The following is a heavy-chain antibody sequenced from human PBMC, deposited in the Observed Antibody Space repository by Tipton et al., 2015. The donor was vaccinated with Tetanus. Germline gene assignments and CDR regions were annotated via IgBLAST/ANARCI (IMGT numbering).Heavy chain of an antibody. CDR1: GGYITTGGYS. CDR2: SYHHGTT. J-gene: IGHJ4*02. CDR3: AGHGGLVGVYFEY. V-gene: IGHV4-30-2*01. Sequence: TLSLTCAVSGGYITTGGYSWSWIRQPPGKGLEWLGSSYHHGTTHYNPSLKSRVAISLDRSRNQFSLELTSVTAADTAVYYCAGHGGLVGVYFEYWGQGALVTVSS. D-gene: IGHD3-16*01.